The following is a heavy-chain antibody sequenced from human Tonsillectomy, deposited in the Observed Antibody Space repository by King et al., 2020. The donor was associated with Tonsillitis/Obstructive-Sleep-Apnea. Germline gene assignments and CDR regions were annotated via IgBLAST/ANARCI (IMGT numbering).Heavy chain of an antibody. J-gene: IGHJ3*01. Sequence: EVQLVESGGGLVKPGESLRLSCAASGFTFSNYNMNWVRLAPGKGLEWVSSIRSSGSSTDYADSVQGRFTISRDNAKNSLSLLMNSLTVEDTAVYFCARDENSFPFWINAFDVWGQGAMVTVSS. CDR2: IRSSGSST. V-gene: IGHV3-21*06. CDR1: GFTFSNYN. D-gene: IGHD3-3*01. CDR3: ARDENSFPFWINAFDV.